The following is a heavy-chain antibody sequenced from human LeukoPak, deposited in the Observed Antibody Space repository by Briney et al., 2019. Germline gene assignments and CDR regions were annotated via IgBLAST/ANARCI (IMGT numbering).Heavy chain of an antibody. CDR1: GGSLSSSSYY. D-gene: IGHD3-9*01. V-gene: IGHV4-39*01. Sequence: SETLSLTCTVSGGSLSSSSYYWGWIRQPPGKGLEWIGSIYYSGSTYYNPSLKSRVTISVDTSKNQFSLKLSSVTAADTAVYYCARHRHYYDILTGYQCYFDYWGQGTLVTVSS. J-gene: IGHJ4*02. CDR3: ARHRHYYDILTGYQCYFDY. CDR2: IYYSGST.